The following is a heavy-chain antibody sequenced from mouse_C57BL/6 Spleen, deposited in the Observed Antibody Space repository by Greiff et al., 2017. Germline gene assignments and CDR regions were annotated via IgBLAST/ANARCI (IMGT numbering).Heavy chain of an antibody. CDR2: ISYDGSN. CDR3: ARDYDY. Sequence: EVKLEESGPGLVKPSQSLSLTCSVTGYSITSGYYWNWIRQFPGNKLEWMGYISYDGSNNYNPSLKNRIAITRDTSKNQFFLKLNSVTAEDTATYYCARDYDYWGQGTTLTGSA. V-gene: IGHV3-6*01. J-gene: IGHJ2*01. CDR1: GYSITSGYY.